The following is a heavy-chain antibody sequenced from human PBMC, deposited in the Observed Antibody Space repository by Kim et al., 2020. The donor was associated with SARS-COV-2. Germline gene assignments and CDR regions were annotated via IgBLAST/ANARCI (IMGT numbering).Heavy chain of an antibody. D-gene: IGHD5-12*01. V-gene: IGHV3-7*03. CDR3: ARVATRAFDY. J-gene: IGHJ4*02. CDR2: IKQDGREK. CDR1: GFTFSNYW. Sequence: GGSLRLSCEASGFTFSNYWMSWLRQAPGKGLEWVVNIKQDGREKFYVDSVEGRFTISKDNARNSLYLQMNSLRAEDTAVYYCARVATRAFDYWGPGTLVTVSS.